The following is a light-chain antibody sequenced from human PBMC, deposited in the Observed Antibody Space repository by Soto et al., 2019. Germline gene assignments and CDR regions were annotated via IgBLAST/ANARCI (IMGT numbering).Light chain of an antibody. V-gene: IGKV3-20*01. J-gene: IGKJ5*01. CDR3: QQYGSSGT. CDR1: QSVSNNY. CDR2: GAS. Sequence: EMVLAQSPGTLSLSPGERATLSCRASQSVSNNYLAWYQQKPGQAPRLLIYGASNRATGIPDRFSGSGSGTDFTLTISRLEPEDFAVYYCQQYGSSGTFGQGTRLENK.